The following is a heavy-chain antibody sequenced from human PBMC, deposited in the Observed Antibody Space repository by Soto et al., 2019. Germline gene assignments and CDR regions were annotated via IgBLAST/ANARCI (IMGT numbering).Heavy chain of an antibody. CDR2: ISYDGSNK. Sequence: GGSLRLSCAASGFTFSSYAMHWVRQAPGKGLEWVAVISYDGSNKYYADSVKGRFTISRDNSKNTLYLQMNSLRAEDTAVYYCARAIVPGIAAAGLVYWGQGTLVTVSS. D-gene: IGHD6-13*01. V-gene: IGHV3-30-3*01. J-gene: IGHJ4*02. CDR3: ARAIVPGIAAAGLVY. CDR1: GFTFSSYA.